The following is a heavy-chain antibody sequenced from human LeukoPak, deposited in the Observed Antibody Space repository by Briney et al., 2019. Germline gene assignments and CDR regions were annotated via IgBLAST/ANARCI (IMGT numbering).Heavy chain of an antibody. CDR2: INPSSGGT. CDR3: ARTADSSSWYSFALYYYYYMDV. V-gene: IGHV1-2*02. D-gene: IGHD6-13*01. CDR1: GYTFTGHY. Sequence: GASVKVSCKASGYTFTGHYIHWMRLAPGQGLEWMGWINPSSGGTNYAQNFQGRVTMTRDTPISTAYMELSRLRSDDTAVYYCARTADSSSWYSFALYYYYYMDVWGKGTTVTISS. J-gene: IGHJ6*03.